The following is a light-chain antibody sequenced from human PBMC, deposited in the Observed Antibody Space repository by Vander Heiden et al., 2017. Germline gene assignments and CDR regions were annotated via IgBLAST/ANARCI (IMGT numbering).Light chain of an antibody. J-gene: IGKJ1*01. Sequence: EIVLTQSPGILSLSPGERATLSCRASQCVSSTSLAWYQQKPGQAPRLLIYDGSSRAAGIADRFSGSGSGTDFTLTITRLEPEDFAVYYCQQYDTSPRTFGPGTKVEVK. CDR1: QCVSSTS. V-gene: IGKV3-20*01. CDR2: DGS. CDR3: QQYDTSPRT.